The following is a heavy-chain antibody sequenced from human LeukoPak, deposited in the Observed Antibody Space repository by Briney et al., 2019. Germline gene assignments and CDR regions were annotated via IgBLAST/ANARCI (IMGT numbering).Heavy chain of an antibody. CDR2: INPSADNT. V-gene: IGHV1-46*01. CDR3: ARDSPGIEVSSRPDY. Sequence: ASVKVSCKASGYTFINYYMHWVRQAPGQGPEWMGVINPSADNTFYAQKFQGRVTMTRDTSTSTVYMELSSLRSDDTAVYYCARDSPGIEVSSRPDYWGQGTLVTVSS. J-gene: IGHJ4*02. CDR1: GYTFINYY. D-gene: IGHD6-6*01.